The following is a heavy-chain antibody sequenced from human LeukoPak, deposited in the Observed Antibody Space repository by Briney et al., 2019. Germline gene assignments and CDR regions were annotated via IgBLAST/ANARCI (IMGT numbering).Heavy chain of an antibody. CDR1: GYIFTKYV. J-gene: IGHJ4*02. CDR3: ARDDCGDTCYPGGY. CDR2: IKAGNGDT. Sequence: ASVKVSCTAFGYIFTKYVVHWVRQAPGQRPEWMGWIKAGNGDTKYSQNFQDRLTITRDTSASTVYMELSSLTSEDTALYYCARDDCGDTCYPGGYWGQGTLVTVSS. V-gene: IGHV1-3*01. D-gene: IGHD2-21*01.